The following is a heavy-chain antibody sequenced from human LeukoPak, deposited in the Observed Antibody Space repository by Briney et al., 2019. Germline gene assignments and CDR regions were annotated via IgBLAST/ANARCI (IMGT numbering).Heavy chain of an antibody. V-gene: IGHV4-59*08. J-gene: IGHJ4*02. CDR3: ARLRYSFGSYYFDY. CDR2: IYYSGST. Sequence: SETLSLTCAVYGGSFSGYYWSWIRQPPGKGLEWIGYIYYSGSTNYNPSLKSRVTISVDTSKNQFSLRLSSVTAADTAVYSCARLRYSFGSYYFDYWGQGTLVTVSS. D-gene: IGHD5-18*01. CDR1: GGSFSGYY.